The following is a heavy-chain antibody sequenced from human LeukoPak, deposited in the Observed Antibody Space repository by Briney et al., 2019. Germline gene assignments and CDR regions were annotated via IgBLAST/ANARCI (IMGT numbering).Heavy chain of an antibody. J-gene: IGHJ3*02. D-gene: IGHD3-22*01. V-gene: IGHV3-9*03. CDR3: AKAGSSGYYFDAFDI. CDR1: GFTFDDHA. CDR2: ISWNSGSI. Sequence: PGRSLRLSCAASGFTFDDHAMHWVRQAPGKGLEWVSGISWNSGSIGYADSVKGRFTISRDNAKNSLYLQMNSLRAEDMALYYCAKAGSSGYYFDAFDIWGQGTMVTVSS.